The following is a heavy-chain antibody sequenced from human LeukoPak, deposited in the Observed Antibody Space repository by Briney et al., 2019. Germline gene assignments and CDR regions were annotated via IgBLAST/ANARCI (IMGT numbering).Heavy chain of an antibody. V-gene: IGHV4-4*07. Sequence: SETLSLTCTVSGGSISSYYWSWIRQPAGKGLEWIGRIYTSGSTNYNPSLKSRVTMSVDTSKNQFSLKLSSVTAADTAVYYCARDLPLPYYDFWSGSARDYYYMDVWGKGTTVTVSS. CDR3: ARDLPLPYYDFWSGSARDYYYMDV. CDR2: IYTSGST. D-gene: IGHD3-3*01. J-gene: IGHJ6*03. CDR1: GGSISSYY.